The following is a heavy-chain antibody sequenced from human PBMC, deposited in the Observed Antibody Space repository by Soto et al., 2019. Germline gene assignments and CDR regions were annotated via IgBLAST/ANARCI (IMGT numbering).Heavy chain of an antibody. CDR2: ISGYNGYT. V-gene: IGHV1-18*01. J-gene: IGHJ4*02. D-gene: IGHD3-22*01. CDR1: GYNFNTYG. Sequence: QGQLVQSGAQVRRPGTSVRISCTTSGYNFNTYGIIWVRQAPGQGLEWMGWISGYNGYTKYAQSLEDRVTLSTDTSTRTAFLELRNLRSGDTALYFCARDRDYSHTDADVDYWGQGTLVTVSS. CDR3: ARDRDYSHTDADVDY.